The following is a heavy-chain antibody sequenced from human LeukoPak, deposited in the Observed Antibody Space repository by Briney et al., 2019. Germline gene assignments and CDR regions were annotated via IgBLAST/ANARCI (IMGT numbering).Heavy chain of an antibody. CDR1: GFTFSSYA. Sequence: GGSLRLSCAASGFTFSSYAMSWVRQAPGKGLEWVSAISGSGGSTYYADSVKGRFTISRDNSKNTLYLQMNSLRAEDTAVYYCAKGIGLYYYDSSGYYDAFDIWGQGTMVTVSS. D-gene: IGHD3-22*01. V-gene: IGHV3-23*01. J-gene: IGHJ3*02. CDR3: AKGIGLYYYDSSGYYDAFDI. CDR2: ISGSGGST.